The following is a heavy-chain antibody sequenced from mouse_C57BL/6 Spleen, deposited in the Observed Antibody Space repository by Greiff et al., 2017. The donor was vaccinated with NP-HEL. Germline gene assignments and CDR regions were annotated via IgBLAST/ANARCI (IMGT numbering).Heavy chain of an antibody. J-gene: IGHJ4*01. CDR3: AREGNYYAMDY. V-gene: IGHV1-54*01. Sequence: QVQLQQSGAELVRPGTSVKVSCKASGYAFTNYLIEWVKQRPGQGLEWIGVINPGSGGTNYTEKFKGKATLTADTSSSTAYMQLSSLTSEDSAVYFCAREGNYYAMDYWGQGTSVTVSS. CDR2: INPGSGGT. D-gene: IGHD2-1*01. CDR1: GYAFTNYL.